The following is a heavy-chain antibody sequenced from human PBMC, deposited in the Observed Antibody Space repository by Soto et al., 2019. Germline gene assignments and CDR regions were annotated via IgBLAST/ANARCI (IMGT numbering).Heavy chain of an antibody. D-gene: IGHD3-10*01. J-gene: IGHJ4*02. CDR2: IKQDGSDK. Sequence: GGSLRLSCAASGFTFSSFWMSWVRRAPGKGLEWVANIKQDGSDKNYVGSVKGRFTISRDNAKNSLYLQMNSLRVEDTAVYYCATDVSGKLGHDSWGQGTLVTVSP. CDR1: GFTFSSFW. CDR3: ATDVSGKLGHDS. V-gene: IGHV3-7*01.